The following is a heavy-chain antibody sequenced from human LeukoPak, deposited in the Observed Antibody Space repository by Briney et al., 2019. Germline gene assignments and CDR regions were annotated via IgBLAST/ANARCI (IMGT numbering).Heavy chain of an antibody. CDR2: VSSSGGTI. V-gene: IGHV3-48*03. Sequence: GGSLRLSCAASGFTFSNHEMNCVRQAPGKGPEWLSYVSSSGGTIYYADSVKGRFTISRDNARNSLYLQMNSLRAEDTAVYYCARPYGGQGYWGQGTLVTVSS. CDR3: ARPYGGQGY. D-gene: IGHD4-23*01. J-gene: IGHJ4*02. CDR1: GFTFSNHE.